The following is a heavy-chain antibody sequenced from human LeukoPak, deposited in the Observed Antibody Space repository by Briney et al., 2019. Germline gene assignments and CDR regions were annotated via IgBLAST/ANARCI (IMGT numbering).Heavy chain of an antibody. J-gene: IGHJ5*01. V-gene: IGHV3-20*04. D-gene: IGHD6-6*01. CDR1: GFTFDDYG. CDR3: TRDPRHFDS. CDR2: INWNGGST. Sequence: GGSLRLSCAASGFTFDDYGMSWVRHAPGKGLEWVSGINWNGGSTGYADSVKGRFTISRDNAKNSLYLQMSSLRVEDTAVYYCTRDPRHFDSCGQGTLVTVSS.